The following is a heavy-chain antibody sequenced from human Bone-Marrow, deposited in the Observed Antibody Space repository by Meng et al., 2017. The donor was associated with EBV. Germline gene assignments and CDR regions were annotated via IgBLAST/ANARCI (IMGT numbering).Heavy chain of an antibody. J-gene: IGHJ4*02. CDR2: MNPNSGNT. CDR3: ARGSGYCSSTSCYADY. D-gene: IGHD2-2*03. Sequence: QVQLVQSGAEVKKPXASVKVXRKASGYTFTSYDINWVRQATGQGLEWMGWMNPNSGNTGYAQKFQGRVTMTRNTSISTAYMELSSLRSEDTAVYYCARGSGYCSSTSCYADYWGQGTRVTVSS. V-gene: IGHV1-8*01. CDR1: GYTFTSYD.